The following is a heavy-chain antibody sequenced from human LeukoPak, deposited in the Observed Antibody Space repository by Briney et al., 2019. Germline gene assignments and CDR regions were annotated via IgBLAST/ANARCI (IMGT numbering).Heavy chain of an antibody. CDR2: INSDGSTT. D-gene: IGHD6-19*01. J-gene: IGHJ4*02. CDR1: GFTFSRYS. Sequence: GGSLRLSCAASGFTFSRYSMHWVRQAPGKGLVWVSRINSDGSTTSYAGSVSGRFTISRDNAKNTLYLQMNSLRAEDAAVYYCASDGVVVAGNQFDYWGQGTLVTVSS. V-gene: IGHV3-74*01. CDR3: ASDGVVVAGNQFDY.